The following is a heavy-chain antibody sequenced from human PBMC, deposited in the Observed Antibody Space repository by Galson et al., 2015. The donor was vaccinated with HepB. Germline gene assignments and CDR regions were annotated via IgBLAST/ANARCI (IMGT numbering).Heavy chain of an antibody. CDR2: IIPILGIA. CDR1: GGTFSSYA. CDR3: ARDGQSWANAARPDY. V-gene: IGHV1-69*04. J-gene: IGHJ4*02. Sequence: SVKVSCKASGGTFSSYAISWVRQAPGQGLEWMGRIIPILGIANYAQKFQGRVTITADKSTSTAYMELSSLRSEDTAVYYCARDGQSWANAARPDYWGQGTLVTVSS. D-gene: IGHD5-18*01.